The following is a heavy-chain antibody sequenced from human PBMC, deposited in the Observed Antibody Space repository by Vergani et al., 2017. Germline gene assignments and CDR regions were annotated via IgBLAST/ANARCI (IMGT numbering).Heavy chain of an antibody. J-gene: IGHJ3*02. D-gene: IGHD3-22*01. CDR1: GGTFSSYA. CDR3: ARDGDYYDSSEGAFDI. CDR2: IIPIFGTA. V-gene: IGHV1-69*01. Sequence: QVQLVQSGAEVKKPGSSVKVSCKASGGTFSSYAISWVRQAPGQGLEWMGGIIPIFGTANYAQKFQGRVTITADESTSTAYMELSSLRSEDTAVYYCARDGDYYDSSEGAFDIWGQGTMVTVSS.